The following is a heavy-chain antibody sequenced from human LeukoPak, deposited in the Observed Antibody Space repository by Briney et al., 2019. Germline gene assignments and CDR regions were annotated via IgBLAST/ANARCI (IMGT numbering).Heavy chain of an antibody. CDR2: IYYSGST. V-gene: IGHV4-39*01. D-gene: IGHD3-22*01. CDR3: ARAGHDSSGFDY. Sequence: SETLSLTCTVSGGSISSSSYYWGWIRQPPGKGLEWIGSIYYSGSTYYNPSLKSRVTISVDTSKNQFSLKLSSVTAADTAVYYCARAGHDSSGFDYWGQGTLVTVSS. CDR1: GGSISSSSYY. J-gene: IGHJ4*02.